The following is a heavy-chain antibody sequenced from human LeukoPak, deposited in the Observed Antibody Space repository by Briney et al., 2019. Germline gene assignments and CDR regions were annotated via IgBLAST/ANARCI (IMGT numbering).Heavy chain of an antibody. J-gene: IGHJ3*02. Sequence: GGSLRLSCAASGFTFSTYWMHWGRQAPGKGLVWVSRINSDGSSTDYPDSVKGRFTISRDNVKNTLYLQMNSLRAEDTAMYYCARDKYGGNSNAFDIWGQGTMVTVSS. D-gene: IGHD4-23*01. CDR1: GFTFSTYW. CDR3: ARDKYGGNSNAFDI. V-gene: IGHV3-74*01. CDR2: INSDGSST.